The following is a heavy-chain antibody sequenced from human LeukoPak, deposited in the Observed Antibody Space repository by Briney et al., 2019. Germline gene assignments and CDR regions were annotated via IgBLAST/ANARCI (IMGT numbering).Heavy chain of an antibody. CDR3: ARGSPFDY. Sequence: GRSLRLPCAASGFTFSSYAMHWVRQAPGKGLEWVAVISYDGSNKYYADSVKGRFTISRDNSKNTLYLQMNSLRAEDTAVYYCARGSPFDYWGQGTLVTVSS. J-gene: IGHJ4*02. CDR1: GFTFSSYA. V-gene: IGHV3-30-3*01. CDR2: ISYDGSNK.